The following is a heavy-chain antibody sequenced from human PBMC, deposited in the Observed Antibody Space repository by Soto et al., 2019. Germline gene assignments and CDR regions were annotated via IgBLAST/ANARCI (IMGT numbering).Heavy chain of an antibody. CDR1: GYTFRSYG. D-gene: IGHD3-22*01. CDR3: ARDWSRYYDNSGVIRFY. CDR2: NRAYNGDT. Sequence: QIQLVQSGGEVKKPGASVKVSCKASGYTFRSYGISWVRQAPGQGLEWVGWNRAYNGDTHYAPKFQDRITLTTETSTDTAYMELRKLRLDDTVVYYCARDWSRYYDNSGVIRFYWRQGRLVTVSS. J-gene: IGHJ4*02. V-gene: IGHV1-18*04.